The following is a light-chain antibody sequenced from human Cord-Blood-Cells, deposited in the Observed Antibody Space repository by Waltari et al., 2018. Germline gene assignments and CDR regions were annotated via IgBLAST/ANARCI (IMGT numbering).Light chain of an antibody. J-gene: IGLJ2*01. V-gene: IGLV1-40*01. CDR1: SSNIGAGYD. CDR2: GNS. Sequence: SVLTQPPSVPGAPGQRVTISCTGRSSNIGAGYDVPWYQQLPGTAPKLLIYGNSNRPSGVPDRFSGSKSGTSASLAITGLQAEDEADYYCQSYDSSLSGVVFGGGTKLTVL. CDR3: QSYDSSLSGVV.